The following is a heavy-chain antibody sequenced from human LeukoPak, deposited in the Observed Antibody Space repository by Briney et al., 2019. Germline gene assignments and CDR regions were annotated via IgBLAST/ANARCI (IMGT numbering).Heavy chain of an antibody. V-gene: IGHV4-34*01. J-gene: IGHJ4*02. D-gene: IGHD3-22*01. Sequence: SETLSLTCAVYGGSFSGYYWSWIRQPPGKGLEWIGEINHSGSTNYNPSLKSRVTISVDTSKNQFSLKLSSVTAADTAVYYCARFHTYYYDSSGYQADYWGQGTLVTVSS. CDR3: ARFHTYYYDSSGYQADY. CDR2: INHSGST. CDR1: GGSFSGYY.